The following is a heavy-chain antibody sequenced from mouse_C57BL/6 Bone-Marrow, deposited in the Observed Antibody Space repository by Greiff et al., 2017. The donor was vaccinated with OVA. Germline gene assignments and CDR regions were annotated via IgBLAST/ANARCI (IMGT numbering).Heavy chain of an antibody. J-gene: IGHJ2*01. D-gene: IGHD1-1*01. CDR1: GYTFTSYG. Sequence: VQLVESGAELARPGASVKLSCKASGYTFTSYGISWVKQRTGQGLEWIGEIYPRSGNTYYNEKFKGKATLTADKSSSTAYMELRSLTSEDSAVYFCASGGYYGKGYFDYWGQGTTLTVSS. CDR3: ASGGYYGKGYFDY. CDR2: IYPRSGNT. V-gene: IGHV1-81*01.